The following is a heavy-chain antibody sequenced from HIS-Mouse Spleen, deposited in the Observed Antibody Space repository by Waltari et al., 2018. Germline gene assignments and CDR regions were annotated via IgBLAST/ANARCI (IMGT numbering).Heavy chain of an antibody. Sequence: EVQLLESGGGLVQPGGSLRLSCAASGFTFSSYAMSWVRQAPGKGLEWVSAVSGRWGITNSAGSVKGRFTMSRDNSTNTPYLQMNSLRAEDTAVYYCAKKRAVAGTYYFDYWGQGTLVTVSS. V-gene: IGHV3-23*01. CDR1: GFTFSSYA. CDR2: VSGRWGIT. CDR3: AKKRAVAGTYYFDY. J-gene: IGHJ4*02. D-gene: IGHD6-19*01.